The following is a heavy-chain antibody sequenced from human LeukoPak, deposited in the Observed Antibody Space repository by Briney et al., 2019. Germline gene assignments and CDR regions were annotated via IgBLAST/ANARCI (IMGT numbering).Heavy chain of an antibody. CDR3: ARFGVDTEAFDI. Sequence: SETLSLTCTVSGGSMNGYYWSWIRQTAGKGLEWIGRVYSSGNTNYAPSLQSRVTMSIDTSNNHFSLKLSSVTAADTAVYYCARFGVDTEAFDIWGQGTMVTVSS. V-gene: IGHV4-4*07. D-gene: IGHD5-18*01. CDR2: VYSSGNT. CDR1: GGSMNGYY. J-gene: IGHJ3*02.